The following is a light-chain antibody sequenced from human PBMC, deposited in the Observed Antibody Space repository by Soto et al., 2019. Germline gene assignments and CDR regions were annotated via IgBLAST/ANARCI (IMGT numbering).Light chain of an antibody. CDR1: QSVSSY. CDR3: QQRSNWPLT. J-gene: IGKJ4*01. CDR2: DAS. Sequence: EIVLTQSPATLSLSPGERATLSCRASQSVSSYLAWYQQKPGQAPRLLIYDASNRATGIPARFSGGGSGTDFTLTISSLEPEDFAVYYCQQRSNWPLTFSGGTKVEIK. V-gene: IGKV3-11*01.